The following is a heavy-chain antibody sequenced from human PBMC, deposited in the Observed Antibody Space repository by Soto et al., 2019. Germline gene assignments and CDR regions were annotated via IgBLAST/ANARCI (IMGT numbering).Heavy chain of an antibody. V-gene: IGHV1-69*13. D-gene: IGHD4-17*01. Sequence: SVKVSCKASGGTFSSYAINWVRQAPGQGLEWMGGIIPIFGTANYAQKFQGRVTITADESTSTAYMELSSLRSEDTAVYYCARDSDYGGDLGFVGAFDIWGQGTMVTVSS. J-gene: IGHJ3*02. CDR3: ARDSDYGGDLGFVGAFDI. CDR2: IIPIFGTA. CDR1: GGTFSSYA.